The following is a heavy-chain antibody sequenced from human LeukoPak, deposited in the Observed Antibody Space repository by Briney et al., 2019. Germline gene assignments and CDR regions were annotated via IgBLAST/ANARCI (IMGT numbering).Heavy chain of an antibody. J-gene: IGHJ5*02. CDR2: INPSGGST. CDR3: ARDRITMVRGVKSYNWFDP. D-gene: IGHD3-10*01. V-gene: IGHV1-46*01. CDR1: GYTFTSYY. Sequence: ASVKVSCKASGYTFTSYYMHWVRQAPGQGLEWMGIINPSGGSTSYAQKFQGRVTMTRDTSTSTVYMELSSLRSEDTAVYYCARDRITMVRGVKSYNWFDPCGQGTLVTVSS.